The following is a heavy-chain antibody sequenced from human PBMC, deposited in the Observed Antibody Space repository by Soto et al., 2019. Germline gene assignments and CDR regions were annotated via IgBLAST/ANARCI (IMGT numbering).Heavy chain of an antibody. V-gene: IGHV3-23*01. J-gene: IGHJ5*01. Sequence: EVQLLESGGGLVQPGGSLRLSCAASGFTFNTFEMSWVRQAPGRGLEWVSFISTDSSRAYYADALKGPPTTSRDNSKHTLSLQTNSLTAEDTAVYAFVNVGWFDFWCQGTLVTVSS. CDR3: VNVGWFDF. D-gene: IGHD1-26*01. CDR2: ISTDSSRA. CDR1: GFTFNTFE.